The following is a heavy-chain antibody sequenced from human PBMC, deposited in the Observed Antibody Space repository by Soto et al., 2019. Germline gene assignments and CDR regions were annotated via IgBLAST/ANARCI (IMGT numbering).Heavy chain of an antibody. Sequence: ASVKVSCKASGYTFSGYYIHWVRQAPGQGLEWMGWVNPNSGDTDYAQKFQGRVTMTRDTSITSAYLDLTRLRSDDTATYFCARANSGDDDEFDYWGQGTPVTVSS. D-gene: IGHD5-12*01. CDR1: GYTFSGYY. J-gene: IGHJ4*02. V-gene: IGHV1-2*02. CDR2: VNPNSGDT. CDR3: ARANSGDDDEFDY.